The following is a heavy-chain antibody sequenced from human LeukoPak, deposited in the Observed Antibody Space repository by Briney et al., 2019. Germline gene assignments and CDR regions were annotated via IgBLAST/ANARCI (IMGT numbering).Heavy chain of an antibody. Sequence: GGSLRLSCAASGITFSNSWMCWVRQAPGKGLEWVANIKEDGSEKYYVNSVKGRFTISRDNAKNSLYLQMNSLRAEDTAVYYCARGGGSGSYYKRELDYWGQGTLVTVSS. D-gene: IGHD3-10*01. CDR2: IKEDGSEK. V-gene: IGHV3-7*01. J-gene: IGHJ4*02. CDR1: GITFSNSW. CDR3: ARGGGSGSYYKRELDY.